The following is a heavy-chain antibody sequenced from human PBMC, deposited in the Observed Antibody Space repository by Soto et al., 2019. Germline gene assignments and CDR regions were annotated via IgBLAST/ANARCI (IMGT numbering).Heavy chain of an antibody. Sequence: EVQLVESGGGLAKPGGSLRLSCVASGFTFSSYNMNWVRQAPGKGLEWVSFISSGSEYRFYADSVKGRTEISRDNAQNTLYLHLNSLRAEDTGVYYCTRDRQLIQDWFDPWGQGTPVTVSS. CDR2: ISSGSEYR. CDR1: GFTFSSYN. V-gene: IGHV3-21*01. D-gene: IGHD6-13*01. J-gene: IGHJ5*02. CDR3: TRDRQLIQDWFDP.